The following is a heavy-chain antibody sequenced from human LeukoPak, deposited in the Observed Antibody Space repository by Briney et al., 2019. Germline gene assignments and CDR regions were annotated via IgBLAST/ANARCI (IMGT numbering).Heavy chain of an antibody. Sequence: PSETLSLTCTVSGDSISSSTYYWGWIRQPPGKGLEWIGSIYYSGSTYYNPSLKSRVTISVDTSKNQFSLNLSSVTAADTAVYYCARLRYSSSWSLFDYWGQGTLVTVSS. J-gene: IGHJ4*02. CDR2: IYYSGST. V-gene: IGHV4-39*01. CDR1: GDSISSSTYY. CDR3: ARLRYSSSWSLFDY. D-gene: IGHD6-13*01.